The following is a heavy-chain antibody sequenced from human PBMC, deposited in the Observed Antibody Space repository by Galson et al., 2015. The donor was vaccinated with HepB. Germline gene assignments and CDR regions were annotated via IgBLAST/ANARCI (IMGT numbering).Heavy chain of an antibody. V-gene: IGHV3-30*18. J-gene: IGHJ4*02. CDR1: GFTFSSYG. Sequence: SLRLSCAASGFTFSSYGMHWVRQAPGKGLEWVAVISYDGSNKYYADSVKGRFTISRDNSKNTLYLQMNSLRAEDTAVYYCAKIGRTYHDYWGQGTLVTVSS. D-gene: IGHD3-16*02. CDR2: ISYDGSNK. CDR3: AKIGRTYHDY.